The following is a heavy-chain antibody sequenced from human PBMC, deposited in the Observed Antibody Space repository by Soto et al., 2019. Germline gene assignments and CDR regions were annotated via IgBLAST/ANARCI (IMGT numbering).Heavy chain of an antibody. CDR1: GYTLTELS. CDR2: FDPEDGET. CDR3: ATGSLVVAATRAELDY. Sequence: QVQLVQSGAEVKKPGASVKVSCKVSGYTLTELSMHWVRQAPGKGLEWKGGFDPEDGETIYAQKFQGRVTMTEDTSTDTAYMELSSLRSEDTAVYYCATGSLVVAATRAELDYWGQGTLVTVSS. V-gene: IGHV1-24*01. J-gene: IGHJ4*02. D-gene: IGHD2-15*01.